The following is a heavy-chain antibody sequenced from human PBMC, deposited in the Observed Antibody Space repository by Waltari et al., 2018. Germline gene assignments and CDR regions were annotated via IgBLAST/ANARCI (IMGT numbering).Heavy chain of an antibody. CDR1: GFTFNTYT. CDR2: ISSTSSDI. V-gene: IGHV3-21*02. J-gene: IGHJ6*02. D-gene: IGHD6-13*01. Sequence: EVQLVESGGGLVKPGGSLRLPCAASGFTFNTYTMNWVRQAPGKGLEWVSSISSTSSDIYYADSVKGRFTISRDNAKSSLYLQLNSLRAEDTAVYYCAGGYSSYYGMDVWGQGTTVTVSS. CDR3: AGGYSSYYGMDV.